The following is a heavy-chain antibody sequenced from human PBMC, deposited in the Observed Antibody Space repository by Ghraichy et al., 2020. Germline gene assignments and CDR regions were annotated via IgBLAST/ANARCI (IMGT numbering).Heavy chain of an antibody. V-gene: IGHV3-23*01. CDR1: GCTLNTCS. J-gene: IGHJ3*02. CDR3: AKDSVSYNGIYDPFDI. D-gene: IGHD3-10*01. CDR2: IGGGGATT. Sequence: GGSLRLSYTVSGCTLNTCSEGCMPQPPSLRRKSFSGIGGGGATTEYAASVKGRFTISRDDSKNTLFLQMSSLKVEDTAVYYCAKDSVSYNGIYDPFDIWGRGTMVTVSS.